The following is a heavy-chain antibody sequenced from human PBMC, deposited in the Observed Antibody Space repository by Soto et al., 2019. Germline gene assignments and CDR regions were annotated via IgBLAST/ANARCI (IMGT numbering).Heavy chain of an antibody. Sequence: QGQLVQSGAEVKKPGASVKVSCKASGYTFTSYGISWVRQAPGQGLEWMGWISAKKGNTKYAQKVQGRVTMTTDTSTRTAYMEVRSLRSDDTAIYYCARDAPPPELRFLEWHNYDYNGMDVWGQGTTVTVSS. CDR2: ISAKKGNT. CDR1: GYTFTSYG. V-gene: IGHV1-18*04. D-gene: IGHD3-3*01. J-gene: IGHJ6*02. CDR3: ARDAPPPELRFLEWHNYDYNGMDV.